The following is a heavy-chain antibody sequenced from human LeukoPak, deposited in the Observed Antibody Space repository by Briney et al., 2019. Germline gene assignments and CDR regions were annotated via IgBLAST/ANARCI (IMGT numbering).Heavy chain of an antibody. CDR1: GFTVSSNY. V-gene: IGHV3-53*01. CDR3: ARGDSSGYYSFDY. D-gene: IGHD3-22*01. CDR2: IYSGGST. Sequence: PGGSLRVSCAASGFTVSSNYMSWVRQAPGKGLEWVSVIYSGGSTYYADSVKGRFTISRDNSKNTLYLQMNSLRAADTAVYYCARGDSSGYYSFDYWGQGTLVTVSS. J-gene: IGHJ4*02.